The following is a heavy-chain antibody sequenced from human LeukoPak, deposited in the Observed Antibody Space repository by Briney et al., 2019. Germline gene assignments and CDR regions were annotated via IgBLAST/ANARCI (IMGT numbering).Heavy chain of an antibody. V-gene: IGHV3-7*03. J-gene: IGHJ3*02. CDR2: INQDGSER. CDR3: VREGIVTGFPPDI. Sequence: PGGSLRLSCAASGFTFSASWMTWVRQAPGKRLEWVANINQDGSERYYVDSVKGRFIISRDNARNSLYLQMNSLRAEDTAIYYCVREGIVTGFPPDIWGQGTVVTVSS. CDR1: GFTFSASW. D-gene: IGHD3-9*01.